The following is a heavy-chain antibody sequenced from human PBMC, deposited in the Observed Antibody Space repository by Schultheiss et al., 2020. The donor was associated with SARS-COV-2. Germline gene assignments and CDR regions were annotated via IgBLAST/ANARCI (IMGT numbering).Heavy chain of an antibody. Sequence: GGSLRLSCAASGFTFSSYGMHWVRQAPGKGLEWVAVISYDGSNKYYADSVKGRFTISRDNSKNTLYLQMNSLRAEDTAVYYCAKDRHYYYDSSGHDYWGQGTLVTVSS. J-gene: IGHJ4*02. CDR1: GFTFSSYG. CDR2: ISYDGSNK. D-gene: IGHD3-22*01. CDR3: AKDRHYYYDSSGHDY. V-gene: IGHV3-30*18.